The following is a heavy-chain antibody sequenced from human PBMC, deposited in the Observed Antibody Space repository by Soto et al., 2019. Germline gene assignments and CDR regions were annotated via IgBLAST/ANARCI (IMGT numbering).Heavy chain of an antibody. CDR2: IWYDGSNK. CDR1: GFTFSSYG. Sequence: QVQLVESGGGGVQPGRSLRLSCAASGFTFSSYGMHWVRQAPGKGLGWVAVIWYDGSNKYYADSVKGRFTISRDNSKNTLYLQMNSLRAADTAVYYCAREQWLVLGLDPWGQGTLVTVSS. CDR3: AREQWLVLGLDP. D-gene: IGHD6-19*01. J-gene: IGHJ5*02. V-gene: IGHV3-33*01.